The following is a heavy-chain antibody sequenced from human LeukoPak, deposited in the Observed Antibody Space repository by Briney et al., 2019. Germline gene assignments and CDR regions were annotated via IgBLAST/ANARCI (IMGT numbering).Heavy chain of an antibody. CDR2: IGGSGYKT. Sequence: GGSLRLSCAASVFTFSSYGMSWVRQAPGKGLEWVSAIGGSGYKTYYADSVKRRFTISRDNSKNTLYLQTNSMRAADTAIYYCTKAPAGPEYSSSWKFGYNWFDPWGQGTLVTVSS. CDR3: TKAPAGPEYSSSWKFGYNWFDP. CDR1: VFTFSSYG. J-gene: IGHJ5*02. V-gene: IGHV3-23*01. D-gene: IGHD6-13*01.